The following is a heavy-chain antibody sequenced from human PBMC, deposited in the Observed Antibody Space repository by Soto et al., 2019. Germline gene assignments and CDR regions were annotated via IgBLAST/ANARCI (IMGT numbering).Heavy chain of an antibody. Sequence: SETLSLTCTVSGGSISSSSYYWGWIPQPPGKGLEWIGSIYHSGSTNYNPSLKSRVTISVDTSKNQFSLKLTSVTAADTAVYYCARDKITGLFDYWGQGTLVTVSS. CDR2: IYHSGST. CDR3: ARDKITGLFDY. CDR1: GGSISSSSYY. V-gene: IGHV4-39*07. D-gene: IGHD2-8*02. J-gene: IGHJ4*02.